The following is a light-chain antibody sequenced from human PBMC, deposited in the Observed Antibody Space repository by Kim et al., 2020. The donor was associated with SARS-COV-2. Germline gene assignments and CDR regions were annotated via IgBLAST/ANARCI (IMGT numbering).Light chain of an antibody. V-gene: IGLV1-44*01. CDR3: AAWDGSLSGWV. Sequence: QSVLTQPPSASGTPGQRVTISCSGSNSNIGSNTVNWYQQLPGTAPKLLIYSNDQRPSGVPDRFSGSKSGTSASLAISGLQSEDEADYYCAAWDGSLSGWVFGGGTKVTVL. CDR1: NSNIGSNT. CDR2: SND. J-gene: IGLJ3*02.